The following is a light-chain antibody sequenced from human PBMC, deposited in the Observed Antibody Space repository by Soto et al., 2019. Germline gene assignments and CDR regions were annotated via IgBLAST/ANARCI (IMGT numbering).Light chain of an antibody. J-gene: IGKJ1*01. V-gene: IGKV3-11*01. Sequence: EIVLTQSPAILSLSPGERATLSCRARQSVSNYLAWYQQKPGQAPGLLIYGASSRATGIPDRFSGSGSGTDFTLTISRLEPEDFAVYYCQQRSNLPWTFGQGTEVDI. CDR2: GAS. CDR3: QQRSNLPWT. CDR1: QSVSNY.